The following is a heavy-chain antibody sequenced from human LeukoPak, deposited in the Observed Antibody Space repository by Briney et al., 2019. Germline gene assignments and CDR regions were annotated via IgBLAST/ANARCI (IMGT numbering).Heavy chain of an antibody. D-gene: IGHD3-22*01. CDR1: GGSISSNAYC. J-gene: IGHJ4*02. CDR3: ARHGATSDYYLDY. V-gene: IGHV4-39*01. Sequence: SETLSLTCTVSGGSISSNAYCWGWIRQPPGKGLEWIGSIYYSGSTYYKSSLKSRVTISVDTSKNQFSLKLSSVTAADTAVYYCARHGATSDYYLDYWGQGTLVTVSA. CDR2: IYYSGST.